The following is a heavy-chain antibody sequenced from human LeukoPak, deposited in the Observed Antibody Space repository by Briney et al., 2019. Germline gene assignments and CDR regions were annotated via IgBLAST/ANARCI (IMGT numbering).Heavy chain of an antibody. CDR3: ARVFPGIAAAANY. CDR2: ISSSGSTI. J-gene: IGHJ4*02. V-gene: IGHV3-48*03. CDR1: GFTFSSYE. Sequence: PGGSLRLSCAASGFTFSSYEMNWVRQAPGKGLEWVSYISSSGSTIYSEDSVKGRFTISRDNAKNSLYLQMNSLRAEDTAVYYCARVFPGIAAAANYWGQGTLVTVSS. D-gene: IGHD6-13*01.